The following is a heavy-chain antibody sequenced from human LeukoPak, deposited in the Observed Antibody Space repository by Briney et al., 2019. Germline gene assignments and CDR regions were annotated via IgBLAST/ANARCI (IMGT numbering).Heavy chain of an antibody. J-gene: IGHJ5*02. CDR2: INHSGST. D-gene: IGHD2-21*02. V-gene: IGHV4-34*01. Sequence: PSETLSLTCAVYGGSFSGYYWSWIRQPPGKGLEWIGEINHSGSTNYNPSLKSRVTISVDTSKNQFSLKLSSVTAADTAVYYRARGPPTEFSWFDPWGQGTLVTVSS. CDR3: ARGPPTEFSWFDP. CDR1: GGSFSGYY.